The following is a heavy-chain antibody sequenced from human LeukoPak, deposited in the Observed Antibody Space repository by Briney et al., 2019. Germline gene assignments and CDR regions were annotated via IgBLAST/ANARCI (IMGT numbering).Heavy chain of an antibody. CDR3: ERRNYYGSGSYPYFDY. Sequence: GGSLRLSCAASGFTFSSYWMSWVRQAPGKGLEWVANIKQDGSEKYYVDSVKGRFTISRDNAKNSLYLQMNSLRAEDTAVYYCERRNYYGSGSYPYFDYWGQGTLVTVSS. J-gene: IGHJ4*02. CDR2: IKQDGSEK. D-gene: IGHD3-10*01. CDR1: GFTFSSYW. V-gene: IGHV3-7*01.